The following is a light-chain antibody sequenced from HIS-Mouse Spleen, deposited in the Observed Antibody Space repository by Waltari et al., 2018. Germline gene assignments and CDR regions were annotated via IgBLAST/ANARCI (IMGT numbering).Light chain of an antibody. CDR3: MQGTHWPYT. Sequence: EVVMTQSPPPLPVTLGRPASIPARSIQTLVHCDEKPYLNWFQQRQGQSPRRLIYKVSNRDSGVPDRFSGSGSVTDFTLKISRVEAEDVGVYYCMQGTHWPYTFGQGTKLEIK. V-gene: IGKV2-30*02. CDR1: QTLVHCDEKPY. J-gene: IGKJ2*01. CDR2: KVS.